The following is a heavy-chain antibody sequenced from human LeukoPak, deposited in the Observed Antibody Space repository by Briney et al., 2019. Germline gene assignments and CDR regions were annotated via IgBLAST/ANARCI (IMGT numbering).Heavy chain of an antibody. CDR2: IYQSGST. V-gene: IGHV4-38-2*02. J-gene: IGHJ5*02. D-gene: IGHD3-22*01. Sequence: SETLSLTCSVSGYSIANGYHWAWVRQPPGKRLEWLGSIYQSGSTYDNLSLKSRLTMSVDTSKNQFSLTMRAVTAADTAVYYCAREKIGYYDGSGRGWFDPWGQGTLVTVSS. CDR1: GYSIANGYH. CDR3: AREKIGYYDGSGRGWFDP.